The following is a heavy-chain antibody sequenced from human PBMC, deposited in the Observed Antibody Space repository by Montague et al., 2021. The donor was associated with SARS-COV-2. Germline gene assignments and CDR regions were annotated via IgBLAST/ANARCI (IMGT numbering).Heavy chain of an antibody. CDR2: IYYSGST. V-gene: IGHV4-59*01. D-gene: IGHD6-19*01. CDR1: GGSISSYY. J-gene: IGHJ3*02. CDR3: ARESGWWGNAFDI. Sequence: SETLSLTCTVSGGSISSYYWSWIRQPPGKGLEWIGYIYYSGSTNYNPSLKSRVTISVDTSKNQFSLKLSSVTAADTAVYYCARESGWWGNAFDIWGQGTMVTVSS.